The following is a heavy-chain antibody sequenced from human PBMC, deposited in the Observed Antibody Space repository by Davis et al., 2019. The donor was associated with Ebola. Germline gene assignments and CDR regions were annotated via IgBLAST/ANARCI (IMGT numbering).Heavy chain of an antibody. J-gene: IGHJ4*02. D-gene: IGHD3-9*01. Sequence: PGGSLRLSCAASGFTFSSYAMHWVRQAPGKGLEWVAVIWYDGSNKYYADSVKGRFTISRDNSKNTLYLQMNSLRDEDTAVYYCARVGAVPYYDILTGYFDYWGQGTLVTVSS. CDR1: GFTFSSYA. V-gene: IGHV3-33*08. CDR2: IWYDGSNK. CDR3: ARVGAVPYYDILTGYFDY.